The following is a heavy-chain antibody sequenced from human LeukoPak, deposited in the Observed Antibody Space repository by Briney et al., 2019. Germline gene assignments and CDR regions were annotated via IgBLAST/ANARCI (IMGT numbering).Heavy chain of an antibody. D-gene: IGHD3-9*01. CDR2: IYYSGST. CDR1: GGSISSYY. CDR3: ARDQPYYDILTGYYPDWYFDL. J-gene: IGHJ2*01. Sequence: SETLSLTCTVSGGSISSYYWSWIRQPPGKGLERIGYIYYSGSTNYNPSLKSRVTISVDTSKNQFSLKLSSVTAADTAVYYCARDQPYYDILTGYYPDWYFDLWGRGTLVTVSS. V-gene: IGHV4-59*01.